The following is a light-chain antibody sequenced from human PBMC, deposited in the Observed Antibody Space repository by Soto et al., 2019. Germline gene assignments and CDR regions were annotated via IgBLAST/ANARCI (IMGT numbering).Light chain of an antibody. CDR1: QTTSSW. Sequence: EIQMTQSPSKLCASVGDRVTIXCRASQTTSSWLAWSQQKPGKARKLMTYKASTLKSGPPPRCSGSGSGTEFTPPISSLQPDDFATYYGQHYNSYSEAVGQGTKVEIK. CDR2: KAS. V-gene: IGKV1-5*03. J-gene: IGKJ1*01. CDR3: QHYNSYSEA.